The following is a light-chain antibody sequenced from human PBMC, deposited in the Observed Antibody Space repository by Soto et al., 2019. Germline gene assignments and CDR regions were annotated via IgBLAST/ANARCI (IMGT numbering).Light chain of an antibody. CDR2: KAS. CDR1: QSISSW. V-gene: IGKV1-5*03. J-gene: IGKJ1*01. Sequence: DIHMTHSPSTLSASLGDRFTITCRASQSISSWLAWYQQKPGKAPKLLIYKASSLESGVPSRFSGSGSGTEFTLTISSLQPDDFATYYCQQYNSYSRTFGQGTKVDIK. CDR3: QQYNSYSRT.